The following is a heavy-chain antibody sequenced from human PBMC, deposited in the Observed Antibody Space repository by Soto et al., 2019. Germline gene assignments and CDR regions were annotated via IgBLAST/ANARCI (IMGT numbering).Heavy chain of an antibody. D-gene: IGHD1-26*01. CDR1: GGSISSGGYS. J-gene: IGHJ6*02. Sequence: PSETLSLTCAVSGGSISSGGYSWSWIRQPPGKGLEWIGYIYHSGSTYYNPSLKSRVTISVDRSKNQFSLKLSSVTAADTAVYYCARQSGGYYYYGMDVWGQGTSVTVSS. CDR2: IYHSGST. CDR3: ARQSGGYYYYGMDV. V-gene: IGHV4-30-2*01.